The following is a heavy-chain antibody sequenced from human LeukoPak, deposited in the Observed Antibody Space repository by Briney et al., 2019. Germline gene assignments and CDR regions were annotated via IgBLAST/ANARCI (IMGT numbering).Heavy chain of an antibody. CDR2: IYYSGST. CDR1: GGSISSYY. J-gene: IGHJ4*02. Sequence: PSETLSLTCTVSGGSISSYYWSWIRQPPGKGLEWIGYIYYSGSTNYNPSLKSRVTISVDTSKNQFSLKLSSVTAADTAVYYCARSTFSLYYFDYWGQGTLVTVSS. V-gene: IGHV4-59*01. CDR3: ARSTFSLYYFDY.